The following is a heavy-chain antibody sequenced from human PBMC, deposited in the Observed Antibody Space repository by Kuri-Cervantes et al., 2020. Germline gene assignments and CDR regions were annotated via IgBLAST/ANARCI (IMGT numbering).Heavy chain of an antibody. CDR2: ISYDGNNR. Sequence: GESLKISCAASGFTFSSYSMNWVRQAPGKGLEWVTVISYDGNNRYYADSVKGRFTISRDNSKNTLYLQMNSLRAEDTAVYYCERDGCSGGSCYSFDYWGQGTLVTVSS. CDR3: ERDGCSGGSCYSFDY. J-gene: IGHJ4*02. V-gene: IGHV3-30*03. CDR1: GFTFSSYS. D-gene: IGHD2-15*01.